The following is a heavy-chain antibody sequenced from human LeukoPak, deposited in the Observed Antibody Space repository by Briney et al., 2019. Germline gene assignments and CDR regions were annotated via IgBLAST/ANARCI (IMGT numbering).Heavy chain of an antibody. D-gene: IGHD2-15*01. CDR2: IYYTGST. CDR1: GGPISSRSCY. J-gene: IGHJ4*02. V-gene: IGHV4-39*07. Sequence: PSETLSLTCAVSGGPISSRSCYWGWIRQPPGKGLEWIGSIYYTGSTYHNPSLKSRVTMSVDTSMNQFSLNLNSVTAADTAVYYCARDARYCSGGICYSNKLGYWGQGTLVTVSS. CDR3: ARDARYCSGGICYSNKLGY.